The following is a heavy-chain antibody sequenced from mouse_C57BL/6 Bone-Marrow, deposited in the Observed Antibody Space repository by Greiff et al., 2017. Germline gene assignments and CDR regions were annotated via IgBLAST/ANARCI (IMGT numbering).Heavy chain of an antibody. CDR2: ISSGGSYT. J-gene: IGHJ1*03. CDR3: ARRGWLLRYWYFDV. D-gene: IGHD2-3*01. CDR1: GFTFGGYG. Sequence: EVQLKESGGNLVNPGGPRKLPGAAPGFTFGGYGRSGVRRTPDKRLGWVATISSGGSYTYYPDSVKGRFTISRDNAKNTLYLQMSSLKSEDTAMYYCARRGWLLRYWYFDVWGTGTTVTVSS. V-gene: IGHV5-6*01.